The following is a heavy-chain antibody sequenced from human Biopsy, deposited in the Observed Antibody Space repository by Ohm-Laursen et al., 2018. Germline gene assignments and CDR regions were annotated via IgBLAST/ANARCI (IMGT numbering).Heavy chain of an antibody. CDR1: GGTFINYA. CDR3: ARGPHSGSHSCFDY. V-gene: IGHV1-69*01. D-gene: IGHD1-26*01. CDR2: IIPMFGTA. J-gene: IGHJ4*02. Sequence: SSVKVSCKASGGTFINYAISWVRQAPGQGLEWMGGIIPMFGTANYAQLFQGRVTITANESTSTSYMELSSLTSEDTTIYYCARGPHSGSHSCFDYWGRGTLVTVSS.